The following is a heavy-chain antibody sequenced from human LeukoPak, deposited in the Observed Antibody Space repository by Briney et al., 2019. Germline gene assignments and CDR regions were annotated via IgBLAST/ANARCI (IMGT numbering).Heavy chain of an antibody. CDR3: ARGGWYPESFQH. Sequence: NPSETLSLTCTVSGGSISSYYWNWIRQPPGKGLERIGYIYYSGSTNYNPSLKSRVTISVDTSKNQFSLKLSSVTAADTAVYYCARGGWYPESFQHWGQGALVTVSS. D-gene: IGHD6-19*01. CDR2: IYYSGST. CDR1: GGSISSYY. V-gene: IGHV4-59*01. J-gene: IGHJ1*01.